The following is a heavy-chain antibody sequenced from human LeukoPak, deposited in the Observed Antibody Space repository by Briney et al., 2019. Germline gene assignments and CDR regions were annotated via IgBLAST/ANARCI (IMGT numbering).Heavy chain of an antibody. J-gene: IGHJ4*02. D-gene: IGHD3-10*01. CDR2: INTDGSTT. CDR3: GNSYSPPHF. CDR1: GFTFSNSW. V-gene: IGHV3-74*01. Sequence: GGSLRLSCAASGFTFSNSWMHWVRQAPGKRLVWVSRINTDGSTTNYADSVKGRFTISRDNARNTVYLQMNSLRAEDSAVYYCGNSYSPPHFWGQGTLVTVSS.